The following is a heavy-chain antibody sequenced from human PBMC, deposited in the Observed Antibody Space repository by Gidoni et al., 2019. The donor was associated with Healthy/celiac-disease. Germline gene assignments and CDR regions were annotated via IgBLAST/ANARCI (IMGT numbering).Heavy chain of an antibody. CDR3: ARLMVRGVYFDY. D-gene: IGHD3-10*01. Sequence: QLQLQESGPGLVKPSETLSLPCTVSGGSISSSSYYWVWIRQPPGTGLEWIGSIYYSGSTYYSPSLKSRVTISVDTSKNQFSLKLSSVTAADTAVYYCARLMVRGVYFDYWGQGTLVTVSS. V-gene: IGHV4-39*01. J-gene: IGHJ4*02. CDR1: GGSISSSSYY. CDR2: IYYSGST.